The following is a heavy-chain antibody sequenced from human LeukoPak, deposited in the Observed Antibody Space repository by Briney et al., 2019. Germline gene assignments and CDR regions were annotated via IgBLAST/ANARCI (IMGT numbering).Heavy chain of an antibody. Sequence: GGPLRLSCAASGFTFSSYAMHWVRQAPGKGLEWVAVISYDGSNKYYADSVKGRFTISRDNSKNTLYLQMNSLRAEDTAVYYCARDLKDTAMIAGDYWGQGTLVTVSS. CDR1: GFTFSSYA. V-gene: IGHV3-30*04. J-gene: IGHJ4*02. CDR3: ARDLKDTAMIAGDY. D-gene: IGHD5-18*01. CDR2: ISYDGSNK.